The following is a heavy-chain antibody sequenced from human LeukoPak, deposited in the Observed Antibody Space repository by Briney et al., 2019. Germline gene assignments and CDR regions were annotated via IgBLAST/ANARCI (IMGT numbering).Heavy chain of an antibody. Sequence: KAGGSLRLSCAASGFTFSSYSMNWVRQAPGKGLEWVSSISSSSSYIYYADSVKGRFTISRDNSKNMLFLRMSSLRVEDTAVYFCASLARDYWGQGTLVSVSS. D-gene: IGHD3-3*02. CDR1: GFTFSSYS. CDR2: ISSSSSYI. J-gene: IGHJ4*02. CDR3: ASLARDY. V-gene: IGHV3-21*04.